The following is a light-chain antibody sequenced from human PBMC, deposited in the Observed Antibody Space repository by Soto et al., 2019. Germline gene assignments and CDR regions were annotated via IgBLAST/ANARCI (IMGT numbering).Light chain of an antibody. J-gene: IGLJ1*01. CDR2: EDT. Sequence: QSVLTQPPSVSAAPGQRVTISCSGSSSNIENNYVSWYRQLPGTAPNLLIYEDTKRPSGIPDRFSGSKSGTSATLGITGLATGDEADYYCATWDSSLSGGVFGTGTKLTAL. CDR1: SSNIENNY. V-gene: IGLV1-51*02. CDR3: ATWDSSLSGGV.